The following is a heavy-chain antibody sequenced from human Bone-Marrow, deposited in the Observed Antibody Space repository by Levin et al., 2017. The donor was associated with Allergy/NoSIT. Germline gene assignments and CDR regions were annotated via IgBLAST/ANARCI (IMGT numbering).Heavy chain of an antibody. D-gene: IGHD2-2*01. CDR2: IYTSGST. J-gene: IGHJ6*02. CDR1: GGSISSYY. CDR3: AREFPIVVVPAATRLNYYYYGMDV. V-gene: IGHV4-4*07. Sequence: SQTLSLTCTVSGGSISSYYWSWIRQPAGKGLEWIGRIYTSGSTNYNPSLKSRVTMSVDTSKNQFSLKLSSVTAADTAVYYCAREFPIVVVPAATRLNYYYYGMDVWGQGTTVTVSS.